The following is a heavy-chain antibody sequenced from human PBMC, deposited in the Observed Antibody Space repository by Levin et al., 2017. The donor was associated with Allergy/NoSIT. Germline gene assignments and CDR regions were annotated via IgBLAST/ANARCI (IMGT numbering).Heavy chain of an antibody. D-gene: IGHD4/OR15-4a*01. Sequence: PWASVKVSCKASGYTFTSYDINWVRQATEQGLEWLGWMNPNSGNTGYAQKFQGRVTMTRNTSTSTAYMELSSLRSEDTAVYYCARGPSDYPKGWFAPWGQGTLVTVSS. V-gene: IGHV1-8*01. CDR2: MNPNSGNT. J-gene: IGHJ5*02. CDR3: ARGPSDYPKGWFAP. CDR1: GYTFTSYD.